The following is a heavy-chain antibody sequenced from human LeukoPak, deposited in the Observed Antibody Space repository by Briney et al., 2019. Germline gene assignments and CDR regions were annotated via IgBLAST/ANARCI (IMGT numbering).Heavy chain of an antibody. CDR1: GFTFSNYA. CDR3: TKGTIWLPFDY. CDR2: ISGCGGST. J-gene: IGHJ4*02. D-gene: IGHD5-18*01. V-gene: IGHV3-23*01. Sequence: GGSLRLSCAASGFTFSNYAMSWARQAPGKGLEWVSAISGCGGSTYYADSVKGRFTISRDNSKNTLYLQMNSLRAEDTAVYYCTKGTIWLPFDYWGQGTLVTVSS.